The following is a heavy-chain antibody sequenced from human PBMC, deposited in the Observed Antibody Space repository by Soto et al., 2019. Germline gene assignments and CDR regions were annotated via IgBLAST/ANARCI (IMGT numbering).Heavy chain of an antibody. CDR2: VTANGGST. CDR1: GFTFSVYA. J-gene: IGHJ6*02. Sequence: EVQLLESGGGFVQPGGSLRLSCAATGFTFSVYAMTWVRQAPGKGLEWVSAVTANGGSTYSADSVKGRFTISRDNSKNTLFLQMNSLRAEDTAVYYCASLGVGDWANYYYYYGMDVWGQGTTVPVSS. CDR3: ASLGVGDWANYYYYYGMDV. V-gene: IGHV3-23*01. D-gene: IGHD2-21*02.